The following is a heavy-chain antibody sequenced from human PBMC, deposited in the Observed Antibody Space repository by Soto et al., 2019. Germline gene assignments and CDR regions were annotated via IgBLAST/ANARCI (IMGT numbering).Heavy chain of an antibody. CDR1: GYTFTSYA. Sequence: GASVKVSCKASGYTFTSYAMHWVRQAPGQRLEWMGCFNAEDGETNYAQKFQGRVTMTEDTSTDTAYMELSSLRSEDTAVYYCATPRPLYYYDSSGYYRYAFDIWGQGTMVTVSS. CDR2: FNAEDGET. CDR3: ATPRPLYYYDSSGYYRYAFDI. D-gene: IGHD3-22*01. V-gene: IGHV1-24*01. J-gene: IGHJ3*02.